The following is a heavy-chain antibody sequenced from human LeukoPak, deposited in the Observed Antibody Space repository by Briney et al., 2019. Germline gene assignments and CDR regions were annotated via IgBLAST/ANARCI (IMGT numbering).Heavy chain of an antibody. J-gene: IGHJ5*02. CDR3: ARSYSGSLNWFDP. Sequence: GGSLRLSCAASGFTFSTFWMHWVRQAPGKGLMWVSQINNDGSDTKYADSVKGRFTISRDNSKNTVYLQMNSLRAEDTAVYYCARSYSGSLNWFDPWGQGTLVTVSS. D-gene: IGHD1-26*01. CDR2: INNDGSDT. CDR1: GFTFSTFW. V-gene: IGHV3-74*03.